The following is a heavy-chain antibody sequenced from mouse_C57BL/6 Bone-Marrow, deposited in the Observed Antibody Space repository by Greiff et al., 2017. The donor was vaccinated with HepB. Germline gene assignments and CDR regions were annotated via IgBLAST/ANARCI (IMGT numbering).Heavy chain of an antibody. V-gene: IGHV1-52*01. Sequence: QVQLQQPGAELVRPGSSVKLSCKASGYTFTSYWMHWVKQRPIQGLEWIGNIDPSDSETHYNQKFKDKATLTVDKSSSTAYMQLSSLTSEDSAVSYCARGYYGSSYRWYFDVWGTGTTVTVSS. D-gene: IGHD1-1*01. CDR3: ARGYYGSSYRWYFDV. CDR1: GYTFTSYW. J-gene: IGHJ1*03. CDR2: IDPSDSET.